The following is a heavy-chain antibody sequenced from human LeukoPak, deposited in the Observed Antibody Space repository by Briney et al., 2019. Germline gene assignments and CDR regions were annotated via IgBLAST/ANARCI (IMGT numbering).Heavy chain of an antibody. Sequence: GGSLRLSCAASGFTFSSYWMSWVRQAPGKGLEWVANIKQDGSEKYYVDSVKGRFTISRDNSKSTLYLQMNSLRAEDTAVYYCARAGIVGLYYYYMDVWGKGTTVTVS. V-gene: IGHV3-7*01. D-gene: IGHD2-21*01. CDR3: ARAGIVGLYYYYMDV. J-gene: IGHJ6*03. CDR1: GFTFSSYW. CDR2: IKQDGSEK.